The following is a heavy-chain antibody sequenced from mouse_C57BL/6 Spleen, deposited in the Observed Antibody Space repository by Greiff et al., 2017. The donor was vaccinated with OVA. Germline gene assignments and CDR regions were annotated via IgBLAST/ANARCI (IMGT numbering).Heavy chain of an antibody. Sequence: DVMLVESGGGLVKPGGSLKLSCAASGFTFSSYAMSWVRQTPEKRLEWVATISDGGSYTYYPDNVKGRFTISRDNAKNNLYLQMSHLKSEDTAMYYCARDRDYDYYFDYWGQGTTLTVSS. V-gene: IGHV5-4*01. J-gene: IGHJ2*01. CDR1: GFTFSSYA. D-gene: IGHD2-4*01. CDR3: ARDRDYDYYFDY. CDR2: ISDGGSYT.